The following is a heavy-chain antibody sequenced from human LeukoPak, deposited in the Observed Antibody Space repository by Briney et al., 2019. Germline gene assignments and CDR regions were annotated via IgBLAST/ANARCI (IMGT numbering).Heavy chain of an antibody. V-gene: IGHV1-69*13. Sequence: SVKVSCKASGYTFTSYAISWVRQAPGQGLEWMGGIIPIFGTANYAQKFQGRVTITADESTSTAYIELSSLRSEDTAVYYCARGPYCSSTSCYPFDYWGQGTLVTVSS. D-gene: IGHD2-2*01. CDR1: GYTFTSYA. CDR2: IIPIFGTA. J-gene: IGHJ4*02. CDR3: ARGPYCSSTSCYPFDY.